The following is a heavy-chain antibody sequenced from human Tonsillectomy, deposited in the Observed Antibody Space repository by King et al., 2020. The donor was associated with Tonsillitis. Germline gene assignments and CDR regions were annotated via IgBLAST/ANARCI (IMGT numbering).Heavy chain of an antibody. V-gene: IGHV2-70*11. CDR3: ARTTYYYDRSGYFLFDY. CDR1: GFSLSTSGMC. D-gene: IGHD3-22*01. Sequence: VTLKESGPALVKPTQTLTLTCTFSGFSLSTSGMCVSWIRQPPGKALEWLARIDWDDEKYYSTSLKTRLTISKDTSKNQVVLTMTNMDPVDTATYYCARTTYYYDRSGYFLFDYWGQGTLVTVSS. J-gene: IGHJ4*02. CDR2: IDWDDEK.